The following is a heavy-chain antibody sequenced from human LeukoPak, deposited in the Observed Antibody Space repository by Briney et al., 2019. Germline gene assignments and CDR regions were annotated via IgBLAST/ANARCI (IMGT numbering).Heavy chain of an antibody. CDR3: ARVAYDSSGYLPLLGDY. Sequence: ASVKVSCKASGYTFTSYDINWVRQATGQGLEWMGWMNPNSGNTGYAQKFQGRVTMTRNTSISTAYMELSSLRSEDTAVYYCARVAYDSSGYLPLLGDYWGQGTLVTVSS. D-gene: IGHD3-22*01. CDR1: GYTFTSYD. J-gene: IGHJ4*02. CDR2: MNPNSGNT. V-gene: IGHV1-8*01.